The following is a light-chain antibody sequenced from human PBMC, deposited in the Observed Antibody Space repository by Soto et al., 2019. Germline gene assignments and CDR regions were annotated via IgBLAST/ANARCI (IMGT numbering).Light chain of an antibody. V-gene: IGKV3D-20*02. CDR3: QQRSNWPPV. CDR1: QSVSSN. CDR2: GGS. Sequence: DIVLTQSPGTLSLSPGKRATLSCRASQSVSSNHLAWYQQKPGQAPRLLIYGGSSRATGIPVRFSGSGSETNFTLTISSLEPEDFAVYYCQQRSNWPPVFGGGTKVDIK. J-gene: IGKJ4*01.